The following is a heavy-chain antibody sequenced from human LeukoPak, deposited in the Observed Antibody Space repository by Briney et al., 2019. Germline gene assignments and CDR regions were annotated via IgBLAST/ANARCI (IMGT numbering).Heavy chain of an antibody. CDR3: ARVDVAAAGTGGFDY. D-gene: IGHD6-13*01. Sequence: PSETLSLTCTVSGGSISSYYWSWIRQLPGKGLEWIGYIYYSGSTNYNPSLKSRVTISVDTSKNQFSLKLSSVTAADTAVYYCARVDVAAAGTGGFDYWGQGTLVTVSS. J-gene: IGHJ4*02. CDR1: GGSISSYY. V-gene: IGHV4-59*01. CDR2: IYYSGST.